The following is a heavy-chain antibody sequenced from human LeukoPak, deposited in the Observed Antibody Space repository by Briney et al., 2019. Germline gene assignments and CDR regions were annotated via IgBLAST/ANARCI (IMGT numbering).Heavy chain of an antibody. Sequence: SVKVSCKASGGTFSSYAISWVRQAPGQGLEWMGGIIPIFGTANYAQKFQGRVTITADESTSTAYMELSSLRSEDTAVYYCATQGGRDIVVVPAAPISYYYYYMDVWGKGTTVTISS. CDR2: IIPIFGTA. CDR3: ATQGGRDIVVVPAAPISYYYYYMDV. J-gene: IGHJ6*03. CDR1: GGTFSSYA. D-gene: IGHD2-2*01. V-gene: IGHV1-69*13.